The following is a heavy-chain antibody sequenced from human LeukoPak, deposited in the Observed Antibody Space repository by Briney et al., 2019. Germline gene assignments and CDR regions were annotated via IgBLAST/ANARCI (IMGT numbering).Heavy chain of an antibody. J-gene: IGHJ4*02. Sequence: PSETLSLTCTVSGDSMSSYYWSWIRQPPGKGLEWIGYIYYSGSTNYNPSLKSRVTISVDTSKNQFSLKLSSVTAADTAVYYCARLEQWLVHRYWGQGTLVTVSS. CDR3: ARLEQWLVHRY. V-gene: IGHV4-59*08. D-gene: IGHD6-19*01. CDR2: IYYSGST. CDR1: GDSMSSYY.